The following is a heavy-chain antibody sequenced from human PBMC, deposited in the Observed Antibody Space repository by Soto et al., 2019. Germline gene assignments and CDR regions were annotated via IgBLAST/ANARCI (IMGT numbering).Heavy chain of an antibody. CDR3: ANRGVGLTGRVYYYYGMDV. J-gene: IGHJ6*02. CDR1: GFTFSTYG. D-gene: IGHD1-20*01. Sequence: QVQLVESGGGVVQPGRSLRLSCAASGFTFSTYGMHWVRQAPGKGLEWVAVISYDGSNKYYADSVKGRFTISRDNSKNTLYLQMISLRAEDTAVYYCANRGVGLTGRVYYYYGMDVWGQGTTVTVSS. V-gene: IGHV3-30*18. CDR2: ISYDGSNK.